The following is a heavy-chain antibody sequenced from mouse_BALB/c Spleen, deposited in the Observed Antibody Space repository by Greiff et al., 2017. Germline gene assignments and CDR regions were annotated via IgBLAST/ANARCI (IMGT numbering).Heavy chain of an antibody. CDR2: SSSGGGST. CDR1: GFAFSSDD. V-gene: IGHV5-12-1*01. D-gene: IGHD1-1*01. CDR3: ANYYGSTAWFAY. Sequence: DVMLVESGGGLVKPGGSLKLSCAASGFAFSSDDMSWVRQTPEKRLEWVAYSSSGGGSTYYPDTVRGRFTISRDNAKNTLYLQMSSLKSEDTAMYYCANYYGSTAWFAYRGQGLLVTVSA. J-gene: IGHJ3*01.